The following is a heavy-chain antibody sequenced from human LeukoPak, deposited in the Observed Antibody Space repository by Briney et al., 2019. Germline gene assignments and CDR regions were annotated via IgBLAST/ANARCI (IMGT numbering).Heavy chain of an antibody. CDR3: ARVSSRAFDV. D-gene: IGHD6-6*01. V-gene: IGHV6-1*01. CDR1: GDSFSSYDAT. J-gene: IGHJ3*01. Sequence: SQTLSLTCAISGDSFSSYDATWNWIRQSPSRGLEWLGRTYYRSKWGNDYAVSVKSRITINPDTSKNQFSLHLNSVTPEDTAVYYCARVSSRAFDVWGQGTVVTVS. CDR2: TYYRSKWGN.